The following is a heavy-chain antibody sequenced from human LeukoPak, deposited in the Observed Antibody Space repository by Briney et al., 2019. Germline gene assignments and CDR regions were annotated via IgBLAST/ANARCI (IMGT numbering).Heavy chain of an antibody. V-gene: IGHV3-23*01. Sequence: GGSLRLSCAASGFTFSNYAMSWVRQAPGKGLEWVSSITGSGGSTYYADSVKGRFTISSDNSKNTLYLQMSSLRAEDTAVYYCAKDKGDFWSGHHYWGQGTLVTVSS. D-gene: IGHD3-3*01. J-gene: IGHJ4*02. CDR2: ITGSGGST. CDR3: AKDKGDFWSGHHY. CDR1: GFTFSNYA.